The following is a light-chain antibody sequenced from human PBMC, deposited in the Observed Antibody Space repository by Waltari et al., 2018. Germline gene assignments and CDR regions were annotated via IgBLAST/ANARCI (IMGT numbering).Light chain of an antibody. CDR1: SSNIENNY. V-gene: IGLV1-51*01. J-gene: IGLJ3*02. CDR3: GAWDTSLSTVM. Sequence: QSVLTQPPSVSAAPGQRVTISCSGSSSNIENNYVSWYQQVPGTAPQLLIYDSNKRPSGIPDRFSGSKSGTSATLDITGLQTGDEADYYCGAWDTSLSTVMFGGGTKLTVL. CDR2: DSN.